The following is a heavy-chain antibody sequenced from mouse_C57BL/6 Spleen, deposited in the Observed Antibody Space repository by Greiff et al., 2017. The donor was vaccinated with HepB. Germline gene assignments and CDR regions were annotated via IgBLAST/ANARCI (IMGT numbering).Heavy chain of an antibody. CDR1: GYAFSSSW. J-gene: IGHJ1*03. V-gene: IGHV1-82*01. Sequence: QVQLQQSGPELVKPGASVKISCKASGYAFSSSWMNWVKQRPGKGLEWIGRIYPGDGDTNYNGKFKGKATLTADKSSSTAYMQLSSLTSEDSAVYFCAPTGTDWYFDVWGTGTTVNVSS. D-gene: IGHD4-1*02. CDR2: IYPGDGDT. CDR3: APTGTDWYFDV.